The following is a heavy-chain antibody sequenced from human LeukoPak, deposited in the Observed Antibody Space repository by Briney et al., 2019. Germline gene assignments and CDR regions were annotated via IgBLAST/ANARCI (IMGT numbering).Heavy chain of an antibody. CDR3: ARRRDYGDRYFDY. CDR2: INHSGST. V-gene: IGHV4-34*01. J-gene: IGHJ4*02. Sequence: SETLSLTCAVYGGSFSGYFWNWIRQPPGKGLEWIGEINHSGSTNYNPSLKSRVTISVDTSKNQFSLKLSSVTAADTAVYYCARRRDYGDRYFDYWGQGTLVTVSS. CDR1: GGSFSGYF. D-gene: IGHD4-17*01.